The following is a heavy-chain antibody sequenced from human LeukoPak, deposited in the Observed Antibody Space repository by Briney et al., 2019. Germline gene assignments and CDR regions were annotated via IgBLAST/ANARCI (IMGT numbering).Heavy chain of an antibody. J-gene: IGHJ4*02. CDR2: IYYSGNT. Sequence: TSETLSLTCTVSGDSIRTNNYYWGWIRQSPGKGLEWIGSIYYSGNTYHNSSLKSRVTMSVDASKSQFSLNLRSVTAADTAVNYFARQERTRWDLQGVFEFWGQGILVTVSS. V-gene: IGHV4-39*01. CDR1: GDSIRTNNYY. D-gene: IGHD1-26*01. CDR3: ARQERTRWDLQGVFEF.